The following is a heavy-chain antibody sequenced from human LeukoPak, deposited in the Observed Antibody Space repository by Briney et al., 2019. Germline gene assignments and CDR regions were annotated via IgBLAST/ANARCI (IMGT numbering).Heavy chain of an antibody. J-gene: IGHJ4*02. D-gene: IGHD3-9*01. Sequence: PGQSMTLSRAASRFTFDNYSMHCVRQPQEKGLEWVSSISWNSGSIGYADSVKGRFTISRDNAKNSLYLQMNSLRAEDTALYYCAKDGYDILTGSLDYWGQGTLVTVSS. V-gene: IGHV3-9*01. CDR1: RFTFDNYS. CDR2: ISWNSGSI. CDR3: AKDGYDILTGSLDY.